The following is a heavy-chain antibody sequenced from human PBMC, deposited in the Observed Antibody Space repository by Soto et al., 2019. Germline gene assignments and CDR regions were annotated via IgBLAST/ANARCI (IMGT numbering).Heavy chain of an antibody. CDR2: ISGSGGST. Sequence: PGGSLRLSCAASGFTFSSYAMSWVRQAPGKGQEWVSAISGSGGSTYYADSVKGRFTISRDNSKNTLYQQMNSLRAEDTAVYYCAKLERFIFLSLASAGHRGGAFWNPFDYWGQGTLVTVSS. J-gene: IGHJ4*02. D-gene: IGHD6-13*01. V-gene: IGHV3-23*01. CDR1: GFTFSSYA. CDR3: AKLERFIFLSLASAGHRGGAFWNPFDY.